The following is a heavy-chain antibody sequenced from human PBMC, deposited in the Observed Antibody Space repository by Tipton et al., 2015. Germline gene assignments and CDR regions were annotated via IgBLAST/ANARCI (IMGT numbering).Heavy chain of an antibody. D-gene: IGHD4-17*01. CDR2: FYFGGCI. CDR3: ATLYVDYDY. J-gene: IGHJ4*02. CDR1: GVSIASSSYY. V-gene: IGHV4-39*01. Sequence: TLSLTCTVSGVSIASSSYYWGWIRQPPGTGLEWIGSFYFGGCIYFNPSLKSRASISVDTSKNQFSLNLTSVTAADTAVYYCATLYVDYDYWGQGTLVTVSS.